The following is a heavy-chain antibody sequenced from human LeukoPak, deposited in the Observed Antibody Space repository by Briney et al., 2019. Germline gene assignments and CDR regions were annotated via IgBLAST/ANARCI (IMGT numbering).Heavy chain of an antibody. CDR2: IKQDGGAK. J-gene: IGHJ5*02. Sequence: GGSLRLSCAASGFTPTNYWVNWLRQAAGKGLEWVANIKQDGGAKNYVDSVKGRFTISRDNAKNSLYLQMNSLRAEDTAVYYCARRWVASGWYPWGQGTLVTVSS. CDR3: ARRWVASGWYP. D-gene: IGHD6-19*01. CDR1: GFTPTNYW. V-gene: IGHV3-7*01.